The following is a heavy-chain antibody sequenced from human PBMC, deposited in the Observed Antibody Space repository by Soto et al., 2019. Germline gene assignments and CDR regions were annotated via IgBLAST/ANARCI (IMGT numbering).Heavy chain of an antibody. J-gene: IGHJ4*02. CDR2: IYWDDDK. D-gene: IGHD3-10*01. CDR1: GFSLTTGGVG. CDR3: AHSFYYDSGSHMAFDY. V-gene: IGHV2-5*02. Sequence: QITLKESGPALVKPTQTLTLTCTFSGFSLTTGGVGVGWIRQPPGKALDWVALIYWDDDKRYSPSLKSRLTIINVTANNQVVLTMPNVDPVDTATYYCAHSFYYDSGSHMAFDYWGQGALVTVSS.